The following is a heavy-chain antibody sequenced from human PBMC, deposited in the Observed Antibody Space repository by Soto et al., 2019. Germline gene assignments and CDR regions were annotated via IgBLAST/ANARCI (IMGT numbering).Heavy chain of an antibody. CDR1: GYTFTSYG. J-gene: IGHJ6*02. CDR2: ISAYNGNT. V-gene: IGHV1-18*01. CDR3: ARDRIAVAGRYYYYGMDV. D-gene: IGHD6-19*01. Sequence: QVPLVQSGAEVKKPGASVKVSCKASGYTFTSYGISWVREAPGQGLEWMGWISAYNGNTNYAQKLQGRVTMTTDTSTSTAYMELRSVRSDDTAVYYCARDRIAVAGRYYYYGMDVWGQGTTVTVSS.